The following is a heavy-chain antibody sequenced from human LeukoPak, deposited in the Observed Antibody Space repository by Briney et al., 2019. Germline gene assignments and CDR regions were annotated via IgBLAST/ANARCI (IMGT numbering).Heavy chain of an antibody. J-gene: IGHJ4*02. CDR1: GFTFSSFE. V-gene: IGHV3-23*01. CDR2: ISPGGDTP. Sequence: PGGSLRLSCAASGFTFSSFEMNWVRQAPGKGLEWVSGISPGGDTPYYADSVSSRFTISIESSKNTMYLQMNSLRAEDTAVYYCAQDRAWIEFYFWGQGTLVTVSS. CDR3: AQDRAWIEFYF. D-gene: IGHD5-12*01.